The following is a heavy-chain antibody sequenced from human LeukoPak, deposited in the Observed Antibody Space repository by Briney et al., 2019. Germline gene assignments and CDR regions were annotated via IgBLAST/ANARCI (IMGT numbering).Heavy chain of an antibody. CDR3: ARAYCSSTSCYPYYFDY. J-gene: IGHJ4*02. Sequence: SETLSLTCAVYGGSFSGYYWSWIRQPPGKGLEWIGYIYYSGSTYYNPSLKSRVTISADTSKNQFSLKLSSVTAADTAVYYCARAYCSSTSCYPYYFDYWGQGTLVTVSS. V-gene: IGHV4-34*09. D-gene: IGHD2-2*01. CDR2: IYYSGST. CDR1: GGSFSGYY.